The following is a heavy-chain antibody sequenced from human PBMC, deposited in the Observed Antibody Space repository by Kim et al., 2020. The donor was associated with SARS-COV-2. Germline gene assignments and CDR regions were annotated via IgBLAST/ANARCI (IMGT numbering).Heavy chain of an antibody. CDR1: GFTFSSYE. J-gene: IGHJ4*02. CDR2: ISSSGSTI. D-gene: IGHD3-22*01. CDR3: ARLTIVGYYFDY. V-gene: IGHV3-48*03. Sequence: GGSLRLSCAASGFTFSSYEMNWVRQAPGKGLEWVSYISSSGSTIYYADSVKGRFTISRDNAKNSLYLQMNSLRAEDTAVYYCARLTIVGYYFDYWGQGTLVTVSS.